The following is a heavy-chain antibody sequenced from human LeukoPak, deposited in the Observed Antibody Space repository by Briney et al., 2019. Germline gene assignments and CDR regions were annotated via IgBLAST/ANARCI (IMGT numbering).Heavy chain of an antibody. J-gene: IGHJ3*02. CDR1: GGSISSYY. V-gene: IGHV4-59*01. CDR2: IYYSGST. D-gene: IGHD6-19*01. CDR3: ARGRTAVAGPGSFDI. Sequence: SETLSLTCTVSGGSISSYYWSWIRQPPGKGLEWIGYIYYSGSTNYNPSLKSRVTISVDTPKNQFSLKLSSVTAADTAVYYCARGRTAVAGPGSFDILGQGTMVTVSS.